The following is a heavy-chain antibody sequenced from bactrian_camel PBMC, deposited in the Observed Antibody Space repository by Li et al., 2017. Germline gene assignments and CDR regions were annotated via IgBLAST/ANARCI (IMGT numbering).Heavy chain of an antibody. CDR2: IGALSPRA. J-gene: IGHJ4*01. V-gene: IGHV3S31*01. Sequence: DVQLVESGGGSVQTGGSLTLSCTASGSATARYCMAWFRQLPGKEREGVAAIGALSPRALIADSVKDRFTLARDNARASISLQMSRLKPEDSATYYCAARSYVQDCSWTADYTYWGQGTQVTVS. CDR1: GSATARYC. CDR3: AARSYVQDCSWTADYTY. D-gene: IGHD3*01.